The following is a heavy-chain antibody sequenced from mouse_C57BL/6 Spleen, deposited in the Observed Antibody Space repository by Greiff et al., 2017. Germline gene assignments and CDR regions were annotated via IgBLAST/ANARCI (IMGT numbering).Heavy chain of an antibody. V-gene: IGHV14-4*01. Sequence: EVQLQQSGAELVRPGASVKLSCTASGFNIKDDYMHWVKQRPEQGLEWIGWIDPENGDTEYASKFQGKATITADTSSNTAYLQLSSLTSEETAVYYCTAYSVYYDYDGDAMDYWGQGTSVTVSS. J-gene: IGHJ4*01. D-gene: IGHD2-4*01. CDR3: TAYSVYYDYDGDAMDY. CDR1: GFNIKDDY. CDR2: IDPENGDT.